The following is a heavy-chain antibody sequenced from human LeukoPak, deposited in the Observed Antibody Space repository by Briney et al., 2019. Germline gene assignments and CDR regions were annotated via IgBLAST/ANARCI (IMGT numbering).Heavy chain of an antibody. CDR1: GFTFSSYW. D-gene: IGHD3-22*01. Sequence: GGSLRLSCAASGFTFSSYWMSWVRQAPGKGLEWVANIKQDGSEKYYVDSVKGRFTISRDNAKNSLYLQMNSLRAEDTAVYYCARAPTYYYDSRDQFGTWGQGTLVTVSS. V-gene: IGHV3-7*01. CDR2: IKQDGSEK. J-gene: IGHJ5*02. CDR3: ARAPTYYYDSRDQFGT.